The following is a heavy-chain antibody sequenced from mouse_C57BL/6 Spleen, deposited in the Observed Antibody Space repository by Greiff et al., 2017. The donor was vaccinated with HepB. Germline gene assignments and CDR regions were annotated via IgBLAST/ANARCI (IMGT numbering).Heavy chain of an antibody. J-gene: IGHJ2*01. Sequence: VKLQQPGAELVKPGASVKMSCKASGYTFTSYWITWVKQRPGQGLEWIGDIYPGSGSTNYNEKFKSKATLTVDTSSSTAYMQLSSLTSEDSAVYYCGREYVPNSNYGDYYDYWGQGTTLTVSS. V-gene: IGHV1-55*01. CDR1: GYTFTSYW. CDR2: IYPGSGST. D-gene: IGHD2-5*01. CDR3: GREYVPNSNYGDYYDY.